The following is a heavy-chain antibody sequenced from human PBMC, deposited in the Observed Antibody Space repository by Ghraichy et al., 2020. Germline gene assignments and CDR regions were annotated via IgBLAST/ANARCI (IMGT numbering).Heavy chain of an antibody. V-gene: IGHV3-9*01. D-gene: IGHD3-3*01. Sequence: GGSLRLSCTASGFNVNDYDMHWVRQGPGKGLEWVSRVTWTRGRVDYADSVEGRFTISRNYAKNSLYLQMNSLSNDDTVVYYCAKHYTIRTWNEDSAMDVWGQGTTVTVS. J-gene: IGHJ6*02. CDR2: VTWTRGRV. CDR1: GFNVNDYD. CDR3: AKHYTIRTWNEDSAMDV.